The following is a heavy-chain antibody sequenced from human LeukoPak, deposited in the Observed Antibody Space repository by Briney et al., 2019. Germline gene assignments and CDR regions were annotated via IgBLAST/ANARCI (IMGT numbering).Heavy chain of an antibody. Sequence: GGSLRLSCAASGFTFSSYWIHWVRHAPGKGLVWVSRINSDGSSTSYADSVKGRFTISRDNAKNTLYLQMNSLRAEDTAVYYGARSREGYNCLGENDWGQGTLVTVSS. CDR2: INSDGSST. J-gene: IGHJ4*02. V-gene: IGHV3-74*01. CDR3: ARSREGYNCLGEND. CDR1: GFTFSSYW. D-gene: IGHD5-24*01.